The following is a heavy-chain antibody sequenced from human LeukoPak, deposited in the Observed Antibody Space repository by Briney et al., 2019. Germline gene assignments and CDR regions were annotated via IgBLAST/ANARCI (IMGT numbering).Heavy chain of an antibody. J-gene: IGHJ4*02. CDR2: INHSGST. CDR3: ARHGYYYDSSIDY. CDR1: GGSFSGYY. Sequence: SETLSLTCAVYGGSFSGYYWSWIRQPPGKGLEWIGEINHSGSTNYNPSLKSRATISVDTSKNQFSLKLSSVTAADTAVYYCARHGYYYDSSIDYWGQGTLVTVSS. V-gene: IGHV4-34*01. D-gene: IGHD3-22*01.